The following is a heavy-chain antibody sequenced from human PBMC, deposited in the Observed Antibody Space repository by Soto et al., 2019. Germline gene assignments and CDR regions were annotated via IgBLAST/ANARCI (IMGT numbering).Heavy chain of an antibody. J-gene: IGHJ6*02. Sequence: PGGSLRLSCAASGFTFSSYAMSWVRQAPGKGLELVSAISGSGGSTYYADSVKGRFTISSDNSKNTLYLQMNSLRAEDTAVYYCAKDLSTVTPRRGMDVWGQGTTVTVSS. CDR1: GFTFSSYA. CDR3: AKDLSTVTPRRGMDV. CDR2: ISGSGGST. V-gene: IGHV3-23*01. D-gene: IGHD4-17*01.